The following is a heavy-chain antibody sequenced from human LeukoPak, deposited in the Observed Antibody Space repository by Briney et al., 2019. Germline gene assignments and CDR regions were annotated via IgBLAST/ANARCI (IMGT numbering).Heavy chain of an antibody. CDR3: ARREPDTAMVNY. D-gene: IGHD5-18*01. CDR2: IYPGDSDT. Sequence: GESLKISCKGSRYSFTSYWIGWVRQMPGKGLEWMGIIYPGDSDTRYSPSFQGQVTISADKSNSTAYLQWNSLKASDTAMYYCARREPDTAMVNYWGQGTLVTVSS. V-gene: IGHV5-51*01. CDR1: RYSFTSYW. J-gene: IGHJ4*02.